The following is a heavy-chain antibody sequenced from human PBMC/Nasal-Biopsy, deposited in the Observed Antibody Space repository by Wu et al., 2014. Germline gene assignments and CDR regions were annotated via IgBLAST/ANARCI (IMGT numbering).Heavy chain of an antibody. V-gene: IGHV3-73*01. CDR1: GLSFSDSA. D-gene: IGHD5/OR15-5a*01. J-gene: IGHJ4*02. CDR2: IRGETKNYAT. Sequence: LRLSCAASGLSFSDSAMHWVRQSSGKGLEWVGRIRGETKNYATDYAASVKGRFAISRDDSKKMTFLHLNNLKIEDTAIYYCTTHSPIQGPFPFDYWGQGALVTVSS. CDR3: TTHSPIQGPFPFDY.